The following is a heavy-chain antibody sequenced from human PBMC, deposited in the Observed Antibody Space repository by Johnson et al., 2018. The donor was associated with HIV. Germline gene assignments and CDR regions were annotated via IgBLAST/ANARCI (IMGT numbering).Heavy chain of an antibody. CDR2: ISSSGSTI. V-gene: IGHV3-11*04. CDR1: GFTLSDNY. Sequence: QLVESGGGLVQPGGSLRVSCAASGFTLSDNYIDWVRQAPGKGLEWVSYISSSGSTIYYADSVKGRFTISRDNSKNTLYLQMNSLRAEDTAVYYCARDPFPRFYAFDIWGQGTMVIVSS. J-gene: IGHJ3*02. CDR3: ARDPFPRFYAFDI.